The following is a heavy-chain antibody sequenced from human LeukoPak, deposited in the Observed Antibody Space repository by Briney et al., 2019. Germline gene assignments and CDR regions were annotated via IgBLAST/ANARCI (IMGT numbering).Heavy chain of an antibody. CDR1: GYTFTSYY. D-gene: IGHD6-13*01. V-gene: IGHV1-46*01. Sequence: ASVKVSCKASGYTFTSYYMHWVRQAPGQGLKWMGIINPSGGSTSYAQKFQGRVTMTRDTSTSTVYMELSSLRSEDTAVYYCARLASSWYGVDYWGQGTLVTVSS. CDR3: ARLASSWYGVDY. CDR2: INPSGGST. J-gene: IGHJ4*02.